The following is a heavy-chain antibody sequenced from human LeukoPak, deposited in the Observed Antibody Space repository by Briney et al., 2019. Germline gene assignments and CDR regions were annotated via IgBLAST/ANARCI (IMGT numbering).Heavy chain of an antibody. D-gene: IGHD6-19*01. Sequence: GGSLRLSCAASGFTFSSYAMHWVRQAPGKGLEWVALISYDGSHKYYADSVKGRFTISRDNSKNTLYLQMNSLRAEDTAVYYCAKDPKFLSSGFGTVWFDPWGQGTLVTVSS. CDR2: ISYDGSHK. V-gene: IGHV3-30*04. J-gene: IGHJ5*02. CDR1: GFTFSSYA. CDR3: AKDPKFLSSGFGTVWFDP.